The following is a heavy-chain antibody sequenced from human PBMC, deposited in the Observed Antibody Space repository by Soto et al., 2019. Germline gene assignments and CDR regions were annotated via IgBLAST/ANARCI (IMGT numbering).Heavy chain of an antibody. CDR3: ARGIGYCSSINCYSSRRLRFDS. D-gene: IGHD2-2*01. V-gene: IGHV4-34*01. Sequence: QVQLQQWGAGLLKPSETLSLTCAVYGGSFSGYYWTWIRQSPEKGLEWIGEVNPSGTTYYNPSLKTRATISVHTPKTQFSLKMSSVTAADTAVYYCARGIGYCSSINCYSSRRLRFDSWGQGTLVTVSS. J-gene: IGHJ4*02. CDR1: GGSFSGYY. CDR2: VNPSGTT.